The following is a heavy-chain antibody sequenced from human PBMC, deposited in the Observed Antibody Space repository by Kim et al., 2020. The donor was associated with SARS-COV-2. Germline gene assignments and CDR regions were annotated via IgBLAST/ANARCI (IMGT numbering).Heavy chain of an antibody. CDR2: INYGADT. CDR1: GGSVTVPSYF. D-gene: IGHD1-26*01. Sequence: SETLSLTCTVSGGSVTVPSYFWGWIRQPPGKGLEWIGNINYGADTFYNPSLTSRVTISVDTSKNQFSLKLRSVTAADTAVYYCARHDILAVRGNDAFDIWGQGTMVTVSS. V-gene: IGHV4-39*01. J-gene: IGHJ3*02. CDR3: ARHDILAVRGNDAFDI.